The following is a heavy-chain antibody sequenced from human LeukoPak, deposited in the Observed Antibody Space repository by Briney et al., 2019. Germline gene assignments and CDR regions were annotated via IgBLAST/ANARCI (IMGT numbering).Heavy chain of an antibody. Sequence: ASVKVSCTASGYTFTSYGISWVRQAPGQGLEWMGWISAYNGNTNYAQKLQGRVTMTTDTSTSTAYMELRSLRSDDTAVYYCARSSGIVVVPAADYWGQGTLVTVSS. CDR1: GYTFTSYG. V-gene: IGHV1-18*01. J-gene: IGHJ4*02. CDR2: ISAYNGNT. CDR3: ARSSGIVVVPAADY. D-gene: IGHD2-2*01.